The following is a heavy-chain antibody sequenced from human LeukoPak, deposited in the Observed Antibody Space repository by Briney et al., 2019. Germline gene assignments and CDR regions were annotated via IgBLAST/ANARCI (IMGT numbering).Heavy chain of an antibody. CDR1: GVSVSNKY. J-gene: IGHJ6*03. D-gene: IGHD6-19*01. CDR2: IYYSGST. CDR3: AAGYSSGWYDYYYMDV. Sequence: SETLSLTCTVSGVSVSNKYWSWIRQPPGKGLEWSGYIYYSGSTNYNPSLKRRVTISVDMSNNQFSLKLSSVTAADTAVYYCAAGYSSGWYDYYYMDVWGKGTTVTVSS. V-gene: IGHV4-59*02.